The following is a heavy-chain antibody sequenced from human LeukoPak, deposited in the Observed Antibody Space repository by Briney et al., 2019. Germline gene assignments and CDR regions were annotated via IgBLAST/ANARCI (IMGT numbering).Heavy chain of an antibody. V-gene: IGHV1-18*01. CDR3: AKGGSTRPWSFDI. J-gene: IGHJ3*02. CDR2: ISFKNGNT. Sequence: GASVKVSGKASGYSLINYGISWVRQAPGQGLEWMGWISFKNGNTNSAQKLQGRVTMTTDTSTSTAYMELMSLRSDDTAVYYCAKGGSTRPWSFDIWGQGTMVTVSS. CDR1: GYSLINYG. D-gene: IGHD2-2*01.